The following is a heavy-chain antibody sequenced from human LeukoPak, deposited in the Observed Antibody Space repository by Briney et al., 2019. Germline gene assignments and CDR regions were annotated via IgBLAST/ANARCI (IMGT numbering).Heavy chain of an antibody. CDR1: GYTFITYG. CDR3: AREGGLVQHGDFRY. J-gene: IGHJ4*02. Sequence: ASVKVSCKASGYTFITYGITWVRQASGQGLEWMGWISAYKGNPNYAQKFQGRVTMTRDTSISTAYMELSRLRSDDTAVYYCAREGGLVQHGDFRYWGQGTLVTVSS. CDR2: ISAYKGNP. V-gene: IGHV1-18*04. D-gene: IGHD1-1*01.